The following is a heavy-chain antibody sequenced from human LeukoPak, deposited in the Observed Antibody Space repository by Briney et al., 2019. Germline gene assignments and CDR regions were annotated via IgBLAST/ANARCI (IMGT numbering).Heavy chain of an antibody. J-gene: IGHJ4*02. CDR1: GFTFSNYG. V-gene: IGHV3-43*02. CDR2: ISGDGVST. Sequence: GRSLRLSCAASGFTFSNYGMHWVRQAPGKGLEWVSLISGDGVSTFYADSVKGRFSISRDNSKNSLYLEMNSLRTEDAAMYYCAKESGKFDYWGQGTLVAVSS. CDR3: AKESGKFDY.